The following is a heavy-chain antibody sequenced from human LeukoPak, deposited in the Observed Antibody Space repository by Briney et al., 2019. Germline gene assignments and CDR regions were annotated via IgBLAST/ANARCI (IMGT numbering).Heavy chain of an antibody. CDR2: IHPADSDT. V-gene: IGHV5-51*01. CDR1: GYSFTCYW. Sequence: GESLKISCNGSGYSFTCYWIGWVRQLPGKGLEWMGIIHPADSDTRFSPSFLGQVTISADKSINTAYLQWSRLKAPDTAIYYCARMDDYGDYGIYWGQGTLVTVSS. D-gene: IGHD4-17*01. CDR3: ARMDDYGDYGIY. J-gene: IGHJ4*02.